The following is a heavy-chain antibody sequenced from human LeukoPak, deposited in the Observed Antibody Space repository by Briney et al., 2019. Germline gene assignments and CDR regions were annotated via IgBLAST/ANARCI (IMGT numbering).Heavy chain of an antibody. J-gene: IGHJ5*02. Sequence: ASVKVSCKASGYTFTGYYMHWVRQAPGQGLEWMGWTNPNSGGTNYAQKFQGRVTMTRDTSISTAYMELSRLRSDDTAVYYCAREKGYCSGGSCADAKNNWFDPWGQGTLVTVSS. CDR3: AREKGYCSGGSCADAKNNWFDP. CDR1: GYTFTGYY. D-gene: IGHD2-15*01. CDR2: TNPNSGGT. V-gene: IGHV1-2*02.